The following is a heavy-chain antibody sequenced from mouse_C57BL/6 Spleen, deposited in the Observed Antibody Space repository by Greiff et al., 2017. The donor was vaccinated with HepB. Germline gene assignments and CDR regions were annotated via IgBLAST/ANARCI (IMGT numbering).Heavy chain of an antibody. CDR2: IDPETGGT. J-gene: IGHJ4*01. Sequence: QVQLQHSGAELVRPGASVTLSCKASGYTFTDYEMHWVKQTPVHGLEWIGAIDPETGGTAYNQKFKGKAILTADKSSSTAYMELRSLTSEDSAVYYCTRDYGSLYAMDYWGQGTSVTVSS. D-gene: IGHD1-1*01. CDR3: TRDYGSLYAMDY. V-gene: IGHV1-15*01. CDR1: GYTFTDYE.